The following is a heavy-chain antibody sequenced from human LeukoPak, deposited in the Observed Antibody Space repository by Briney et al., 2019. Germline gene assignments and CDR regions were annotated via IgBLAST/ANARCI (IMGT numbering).Heavy chain of an antibody. CDR3: ARDQQLVKMTYYFDY. V-gene: IGHV3-23*01. D-gene: IGHD6-13*01. J-gene: IGHJ4*02. CDR2: ISGSGSST. CDR1: GFTFSSYA. Sequence: GGSLRLSCAASGFTFSSYAMSWVRQAPGKGLEWVSTISGSGSSTYYVDSVKGRFTISRDNSKNTLYLQMNSLRAEDTAVYYCARDQQLVKMTYYFDYWGQGTLVTVSS.